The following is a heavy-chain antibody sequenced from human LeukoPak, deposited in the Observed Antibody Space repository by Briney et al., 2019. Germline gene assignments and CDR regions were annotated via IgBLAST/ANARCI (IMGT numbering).Heavy chain of an antibody. Sequence: SETLSLTCAVYGGSFSGYYWSWIRRPPGKGLEWIGEINHSGSTNYNPSLKSRVTISVDTSKNQFSLKLSSVTAADTAVYYCARRRALTYSSSWYSMYYYYYMDVWGKGTTVTISS. V-gene: IGHV4-34*01. CDR2: INHSGST. CDR3: ARRRALTYSSSWYSMYYYYYMDV. J-gene: IGHJ6*03. D-gene: IGHD6-13*01. CDR1: GGSFSGYY.